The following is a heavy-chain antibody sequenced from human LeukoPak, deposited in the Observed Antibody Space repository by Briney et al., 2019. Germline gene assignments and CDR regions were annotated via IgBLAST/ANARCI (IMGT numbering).Heavy chain of an antibody. V-gene: IGHV3-48*01. D-gene: IGHD5-12*01. Sequence: GGSLRLSCAASGFTFSNYNMNWVRQAPGKGLEWVSYISSGSSAILYADSVKGRFTISRDNAKNSLYLQMNSLRAEDTAVYYCARGITSGPRRYDVRNFDYWGQGTPVTVSS. CDR3: ARGITSGPRRYDVRNFDY. J-gene: IGHJ4*02. CDR1: GFTFSNYN. CDR2: ISSGSSAI.